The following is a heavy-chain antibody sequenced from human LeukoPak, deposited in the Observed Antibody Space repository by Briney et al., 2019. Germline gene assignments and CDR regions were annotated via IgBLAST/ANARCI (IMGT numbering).Heavy chain of an antibody. D-gene: IGHD6-13*01. CDR3: ARDGVAAAGIPNNWFDP. CDR2: IYCSGST. V-gene: IGHV4-59*01. J-gene: IGHJ5*02. CDR1: GGSISSYY. Sequence: SETLSLTCTVSGGSISSYYWSWIRQPPGKGLEWIGYIYCSGSTNYNPSLKSRVTISVDTSKNQFSLKLSSVTAADTAVYYCARDGVAAAGIPNNWFDPWGQGTLVTVSS.